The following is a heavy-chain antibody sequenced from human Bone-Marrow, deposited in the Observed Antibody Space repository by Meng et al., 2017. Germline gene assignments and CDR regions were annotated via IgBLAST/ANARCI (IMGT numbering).Heavy chain of an antibody. V-gene: IGHV3-30*04. CDR1: GFTFSSYA. Sequence: GESLKISCAASGFTFSSYAMHWVRQAPGKGLEWVAVISYDGSNKYYADSVKGRFTISKDNSKNTLYLQMNSLRAEDTAVYYCARGVLRYFDWLSQGGDYWGQGKLVNGAS. CDR2: ISYDGSNK. J-gene: IGHJ4*02. CDR3: ARGVLRYFDWLSQGGDY. D-gene: IGHD3-9*01.